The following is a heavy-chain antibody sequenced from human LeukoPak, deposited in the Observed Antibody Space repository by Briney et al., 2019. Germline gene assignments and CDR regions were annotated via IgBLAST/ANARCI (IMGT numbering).Heavy chain of an antibody. CDR3: ARDIKFST. CDR2: INFSGGNT. CDR1: GFTFSDSA. V-gene: IGHV3-23*01. Sequence: PGGSLRLSCAASGFTFSDSAMNWVRQAPGKGLEWLSLINFSGGNTYYADSMKGRFTISRDNSKDTLYLQMNSRRAEDTAIYYWARDIKFSTWGLGTMVTVSS. J-gene: IGHJ3*01. D-gene: IGHD1-14*01.